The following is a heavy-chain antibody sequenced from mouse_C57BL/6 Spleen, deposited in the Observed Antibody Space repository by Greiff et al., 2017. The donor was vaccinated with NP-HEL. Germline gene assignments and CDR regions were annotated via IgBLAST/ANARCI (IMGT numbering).Heavy chain of an antibody. CDR3: AKDYDEWFAY. V-gene: IGHV1-82*01. CDR2: IYPGDGDT. CDR1: GYAFSSSW. D-gene: IGHD2-4*01. Sequence: QVQLQQSGPELVKPGASVKISCKASGYAFSSSWMNWVKQRPGKGLEWIGRIYPGDGDTNYNGKFKGKATMTADKSSSPAYMQRSSLTSEDAEVYFCAKDYDEWFAYWGQGTLVTVSA. J-gene: IGHJ3*01.